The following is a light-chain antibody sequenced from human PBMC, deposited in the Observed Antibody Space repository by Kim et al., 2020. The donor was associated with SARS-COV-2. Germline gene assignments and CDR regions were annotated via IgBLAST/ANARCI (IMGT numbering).Light chain of an antibody. J-gene: IGKJ4*01. Sequence: DIQMTQSPSTLSASVGDRVTITCRASQSISSWLAWYQQKPGKAPKLLIYKASSLESGVSSRFSGSGSGTEFTLTISSLQPDDFATYYCQQYNSPPLTFGGGTKVDIK. CDR2: KAS. V-gene: IGKV1-5*03. CDR1: QSISSW. CDR3: QQYNSPPLT.